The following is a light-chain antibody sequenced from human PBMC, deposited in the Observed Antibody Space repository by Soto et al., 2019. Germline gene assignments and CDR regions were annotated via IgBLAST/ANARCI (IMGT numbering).Light chain of an antibody. J-gene: IGKJ4*01. CDR2: AAA. CDR3: LQDHNYPLT. V-gene: IGKV1-6*02. Sequence: AIQMAQSRSSLSASVGDRVTITCRASQGIGNDVGWFQQKPGKAPKLLIYAAATLQSGVPSRFSGSRSGTDFTLTISSLQPEDFATYYCLQDHNYPLTFGGGTKVEIK. CDR1: QGIGND.